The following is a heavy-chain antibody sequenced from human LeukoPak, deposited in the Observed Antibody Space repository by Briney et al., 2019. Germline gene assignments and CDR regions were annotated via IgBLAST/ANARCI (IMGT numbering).Heavy chain of an antibody. CDR3: ARAGYGDSDFDY. V-gene: IGHV4-38-2*02. D-gene: IGHD4-17*01. J-gene: IGHJ4*02. CDR1: GYSISTSYY. CDR2: IYHSGNT. Sequence: SETLSLTCTVSGYSISTSYYWGWIRQPPGKGLEWIGSIYHSGNTYYNPSLKSRVTISVDTSKNEFSLKLNSVTAADTAVYYCARAGYGDSDFDYWGQGTLVTVSS.